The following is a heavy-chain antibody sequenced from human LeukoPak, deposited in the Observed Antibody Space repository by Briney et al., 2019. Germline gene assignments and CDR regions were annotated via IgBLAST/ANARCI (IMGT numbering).Heavy chain of an antibody. CDR1: GFTSSNYW. V-gene: IGHV3-53*01. CDR3: AKDSQFGVVIISAFDI. CDR2: IFSAGTT. Sequence: GGSLRLSCAASGFTSSNYWVTCVRQAPGKGLEWVSAIFSAGTTYDADSVKGRFTISRDDSKNTVSLQMSSLRAEDTAVYYCAKDSQFGVVIISAFDIWGQGTMVTVSS. D-gene: IGHD3-3*01. J-gene: IGHJ3*02.